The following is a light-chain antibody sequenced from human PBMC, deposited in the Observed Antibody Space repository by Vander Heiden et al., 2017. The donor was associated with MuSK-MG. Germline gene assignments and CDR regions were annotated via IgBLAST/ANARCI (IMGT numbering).Light chain of an antibody. CDR2: ATS. CDR1: QSITGLF. CDR3: LQYDSSPLT. Sequence: DIVLTQSPGTLSLSPGERATLSCRASQSITGLFVAWYQQRSGQAPRLLIYATSTRATGVPDRFEGSGSGTDFTLTISGLDPEDFAVYYCLQYDSSPLTFGGGTKVEVK. V-gene: IGKV3-20*01. J-gene: IGKJ4*01.